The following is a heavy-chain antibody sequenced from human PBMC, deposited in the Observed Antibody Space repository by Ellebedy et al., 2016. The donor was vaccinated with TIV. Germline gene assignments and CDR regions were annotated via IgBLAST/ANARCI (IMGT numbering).Heavy chain of an antibody. J-gene: IGHJ5*02. CDR3: ARLQMTTTFNWFDP. CDR2: IKQDGSEK. Sequence: AGSLRLSXAASGFTFSSYWMSWVRQAPGKGLEWVANIKQDGSEKYYVDSVKGRFTISRDNAKNSLYLQMNSLRAEDTAVYYGARLQMTTTFNWFDPWGQGTLVTVSS. CDR1: GFTFSSYW. V-gene: IGHV3-7*03. D-gene: IGHD4-17*01.